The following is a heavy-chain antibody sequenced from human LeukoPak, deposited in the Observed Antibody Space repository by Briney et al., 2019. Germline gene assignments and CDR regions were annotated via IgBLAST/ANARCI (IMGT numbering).Heavy chain of an antibody. CDR2: IYYSESS. CDR3: ARVGILTGYSTPHGEFDY. J-gene: IGHJ4*02. Sequence: SETLSLTCTVSGGSISSGDYYWSWIRQHPGKGLEWIGYIYYSESSYYNPSLKSRITISINTSKNQFSLKLSSVTAADTAVYYCARVGILTGYSTPHGEFDYWGQGTLITVSS. CDR1: GGSISSGDYY. V-gene: IGHV4-31*03. D-gene: IGHD3-9*01.